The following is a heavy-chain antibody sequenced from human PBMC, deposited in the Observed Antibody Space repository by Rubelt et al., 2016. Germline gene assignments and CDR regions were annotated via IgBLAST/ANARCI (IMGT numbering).Heavy chain of an antibody. J-gene: IGHJ3*02. V-gene: IGHV4-39*07. CDR2: LNHSVRT. CDR1: GGSISSSNNWY. CDR3: ATSPKLEDAFDI. D-gene: IGHD3-10*01. Sequence: QVHLQESGPGVVKPSETLSLTCTVSGGSISSSNNWYWGWIRTPPGKGLEWIGELNHSVRTKYHPPLKSRATISVDTSKNHVSLKLSSVTAADTAVYYCATSPKLEDAFDIWGQGTMVTVSS.